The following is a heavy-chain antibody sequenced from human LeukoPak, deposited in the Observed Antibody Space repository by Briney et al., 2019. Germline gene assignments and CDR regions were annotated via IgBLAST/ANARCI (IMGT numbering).Heavy chain of an antibody. D-gene: IGHD6-19*01. CDR2: VNSDGSSI. V-gene: IGHV3-74*01. Sequence: QPGGSLRLSCAASGFTFSSYWMPGVRQAPGKGLVWVSRVNSDGSSISYADSVKGRFTISRDNAKNTLYLQMNSLRAEDTAVYYCAREGLVYSSGWYSLGYWGQGALVTVSS. CDR3: AREGLVYSSGWYSLGY. J-gene: IGHJ4*02. CDR1: GFTFSSYW.